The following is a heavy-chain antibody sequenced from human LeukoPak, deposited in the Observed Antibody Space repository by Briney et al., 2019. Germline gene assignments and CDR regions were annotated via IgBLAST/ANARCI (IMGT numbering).Heavy chain of an antibody. CDR2: IYSDGSRT. V-gene: IGHV3-64D*06. D-gene: IGHD6-19*01. J-gene: IGHJ4*02. CDR3: VKSPGSGWPV. CDR1: GFTFSSFA. Sequence: GGSLRLSCAASGFTFSSFAMHWVRQAPGKGLEYLSAIYSDGSRTYYADSVKGRFAISRDNSKNTLYFEMSSLRVEDTAVYYCVKSPGSGWPVWGQGTLLTVSS.